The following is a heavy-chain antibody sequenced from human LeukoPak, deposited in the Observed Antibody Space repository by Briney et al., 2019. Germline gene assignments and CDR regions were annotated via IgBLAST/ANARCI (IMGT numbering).Heavy chain of an antibody. CDR3: ARTSVHYYDSSGYYLSLGY. CDR2: SGSGANT. D-gene: IGHD3-22*01. Sequence: GGSLRLSCAASGFTFSNYAMSWVRQAPGKGLEWVISGSGANTYYADSVKGRFTISRDNSKNTLYLQMNSLRAEDTAVYYCARTSVHYYDSSGYYLSLGYWGQGTLVTVSS. V-gene: IGHV3-23*01. J-gene: IGHJ4*02. CDR1: GFTFSNYA.